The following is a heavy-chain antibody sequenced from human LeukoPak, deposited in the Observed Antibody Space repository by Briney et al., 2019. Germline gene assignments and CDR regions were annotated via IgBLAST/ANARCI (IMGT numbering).Heavy chain of an antibody. Sequence: MSSQTLSLTCTVSGGSISSGSYYWSWIRQPAGKGLEWIGRIYTSGSTNYNPSLKSRVTISVDTSKNQFSLKLSSVTAAATAVYYCARGSAGLRDDAFDIWGQGTMVTVSS. J-gene: IGHJ3*02. V-gene: IGHV4-61*02. CDR1: GGSISSGSYY. CDR3: ARGSAGLRDDAFDI. CDR2: IYTSGST. D-gene: IGHD5-24*01.